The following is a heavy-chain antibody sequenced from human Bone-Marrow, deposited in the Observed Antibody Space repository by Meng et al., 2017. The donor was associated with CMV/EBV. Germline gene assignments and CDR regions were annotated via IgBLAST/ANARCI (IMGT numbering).Heavy chain of an antibody. J-gene: IGHJ6*02. D-gene: IGHD2-2*01. CDR2: ISSSGSTI. V-gene: IGHV3-11*01. CDR3: ARVPQVPAAIGIYYYYGMDV. CDR1: GFTFSDYY. Sequence: GASLKISCAASGFTFSDYYMSWSRLAPGKGLEWVSYISSSGSTIYNADSVKGRFTISRDNAKNSLYLQMNSLRAEDTAVYYCARVPQVPAAIGIYYYYGMDVWGQGTTVTVSS.